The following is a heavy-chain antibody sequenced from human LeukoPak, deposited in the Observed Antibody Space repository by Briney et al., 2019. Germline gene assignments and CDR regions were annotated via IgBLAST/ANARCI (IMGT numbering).Heavy chain of an antibody. J-gene: IGHJ6*02. CDR1: GFTFSSYG. V-gene: IGHV3-NL1*01. CDR3: ARWPSSYYYYGMDV. CDR2: IYSGGST. Sequence: GGSLRLSCAASGFTFSSYGMHWVRQAPGKGLEWVSVIYSGGSTYYADSVKGRFTISRDNSKNTLYLQMNSLRAEDTAVYYCARWPSSYYYYGMDVWGQGTTVTVSS. D-gene: IGHD5-24*01.